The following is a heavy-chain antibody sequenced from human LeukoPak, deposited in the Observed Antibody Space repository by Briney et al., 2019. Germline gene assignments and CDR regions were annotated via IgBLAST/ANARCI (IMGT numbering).Heavy chain of an antibody. CDR1: GGSSSSSNW. Sequence: SETLSLTCAVSGGSSSSSNWWSWVRQPPGKGLEWIGEIYHSGSTNYNPSLKSRVIISVDKSKNQFSLKLSSVTAADTAVYYCASQDYYGSGSYGYWGQGTLVTVSS. CDR3: ASQDYYGSGSYGY. D-gene: IGHD3-10*01. V-gene: IGHV4-4*02. CDR2: IYHSGST. J-gene: IGHJ4*02.